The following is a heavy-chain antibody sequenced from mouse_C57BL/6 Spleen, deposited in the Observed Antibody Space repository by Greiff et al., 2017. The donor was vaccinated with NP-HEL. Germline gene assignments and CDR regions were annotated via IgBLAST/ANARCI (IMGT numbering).Heavy chain of an antibody. J-gene: IGHJ2*01. CDR2: ISYDGSN. CDR1: GYSITSGYY. Sequence: EVHLVESGPGLVKPSQSLSLTCSVTGYSITSGYYWNWIRQFPGNKLEWMGYISYDGSNNYNPSLKNRISITRDTSKNQFFLKLNSVTTEDTATYYCARRFDYYGSSVDYWGQGTTLTVSS. D-gene: IGHD1-1*01. V-gene: IGHV3-6*01. CDR3: ARRFDYYGSSVDY.